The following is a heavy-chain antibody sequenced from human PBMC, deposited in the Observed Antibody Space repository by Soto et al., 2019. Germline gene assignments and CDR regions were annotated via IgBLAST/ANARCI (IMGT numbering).Heavy chain of an antibody. V-gene: IGHV3-15*01. CDR1: AFTFSNAW. J-gene: IGHJ4*02. D-gene: IGHD6-6*01. CDR3: TTEVHPLRAARSFDY. Sequence: WGSLRLSGAAAAFTFSNAWMSWGRQAPGKGLEWVGRIKSKTDGGTTDYAAPVKGRFTISRDDSKNTLYLQMNSLKTEDTAVYYCTTEVHPLRAARSFDYWGQGTLVTVSS. CDR2: IKSKTDGGTT.